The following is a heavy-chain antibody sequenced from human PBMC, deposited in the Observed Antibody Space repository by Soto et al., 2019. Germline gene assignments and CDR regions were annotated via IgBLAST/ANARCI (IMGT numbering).Heavy chain of an antibody. CDR2: ISGSGIST. Sequence: GGSLRLSCAASGFTFSGYGMSWVRQAPGKGLEWVSGISGSGISTYYADSVKGRFTISRDNSKNTLYLQMNSLRAEDTAVYYCAMTPRDSSGYYFDYWGQGTLVTVSS. D-gene: IGHD3-22*01. CDR1: GFTFSGYG. J-gene: IGHJ4*02. CDR3: AMTPRDSSGYYFDY. V-gene: IGHV3-23*01.